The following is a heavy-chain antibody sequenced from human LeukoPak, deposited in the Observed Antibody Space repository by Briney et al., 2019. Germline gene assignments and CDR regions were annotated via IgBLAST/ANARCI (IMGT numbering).Heavy chain of an antibody. V-gene: IGHV6-1*01. CDR1: GDSVSSNSAA. Sequence: SQTLSLTCAISGDSVSSNSAAWSWIRQSPSRGLEWLGRTYYRSKWYNDYAVSVKSRITINSDTSKNHFSLQLNSVTPEDTAVYYCARGGVQMRRDYYYYMDVWGKGTTVTISS. CDR2: TYYRSKWYN. D-gene: IGHD3-10*01. J-gene: IGHJ6*03. CDR3: ARGGVQMRRDYYYYMDV.